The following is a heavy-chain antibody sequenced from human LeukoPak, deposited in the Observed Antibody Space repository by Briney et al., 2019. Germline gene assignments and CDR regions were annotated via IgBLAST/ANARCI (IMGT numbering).Heavy chain of an antibody. V-gene: IGHV1-69*06. J-gene: IGHJ5*02. CDR1: GGTFSSYA. CDR3: ASLPGRSVTTYGGHWFDP. Sequence: GASVKVSCKASGGTFSSYAISWVRQAPGQGLEWMGGIIPIFGTANYAQKFQGRVTITADKSTSTAYMELSSLRSEDTAVYYCASLPGRSVTTYGGHWFDPWGQGTLVTVSS. CDR2: IIPIFGTA. D-gene: IGHD4-17*01.